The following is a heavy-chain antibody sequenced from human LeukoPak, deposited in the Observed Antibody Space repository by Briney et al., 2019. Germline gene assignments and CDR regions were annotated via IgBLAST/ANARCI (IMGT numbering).Heavy chain of an antibody. D-gene: IGHD5-24*01. V-gene: IGHV1-24*01. Sequence: ASVKVSCKVSGYTLTELSMHWVRQAPGKGLEWMGGFDPEDGETIYAQKFQGRVTMTRNTSISTAFMELSSLRSEDTAVYYCARGQRRENWFDPWGQGTLVTVSS. CDR2: FDPEDGET. CDR3: ARGQRRENWFDP. CDR1: GYTLTELS. J-gene: IGHJ5*02.